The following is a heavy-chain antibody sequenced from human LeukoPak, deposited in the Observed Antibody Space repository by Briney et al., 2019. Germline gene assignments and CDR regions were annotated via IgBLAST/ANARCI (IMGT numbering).Heavy chain of an antibody. J-gene: IGHJ4*02. D-gene: IGHD6-19*01. CDR1: GGTFTNYA. CDR2: IIPIFDKS. CDR3: ARDRAAVPGTFDY. Sequence: SVKVSCKASGGTFTNYATSWVRQAPGQGLEWMGGIIPIFDKSNYAQKFQGRVTITADKSTTTVYMELRRLRSEDTAVYYCARDRAAVPGTFDYWGQGTLVTVSP. V-gene: IGHV1-69*06.